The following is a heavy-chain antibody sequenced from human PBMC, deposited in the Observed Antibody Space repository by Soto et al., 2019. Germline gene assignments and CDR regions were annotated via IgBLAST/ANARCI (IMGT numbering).Heavy chain of an antibody. D-gene: IGHD4-17*01. V-gene: IGHV2-5*01. CDR3: AHRGYGDYSRDNWLDP. CDR1: GFSVTTGGVG. J-gene: IGHJ5*02. CDR2: IYWNDDT. Sequence: QITLKESGPTLVKPTQTLTLTCTFSGFSVTTGGVGVGWIRQPPGKALEWLALIYWNDDTRYNPSLKTRLTNSKDTSKNQVVLTVTNMDPVDTATYYCAHRGYGDYSRDNWLDPWGQGTLVTVSS.